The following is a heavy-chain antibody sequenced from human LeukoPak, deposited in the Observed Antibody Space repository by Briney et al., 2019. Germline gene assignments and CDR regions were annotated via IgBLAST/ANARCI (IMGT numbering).Heavy chain of an antibody. CDR1: GFTLSSYW. CDR3: ARDSWWELLLPVYYFDY. J-gene: IGHJ4*02. D-gene: IGHD1-26*01. Sequence: GGSLRLSCAASGFTLSSYWMSWVRQPPGKGLEWVANIKQDGSDKYYVDSVKGRFTISRDNAKNSLYLQMNSLRAEDTAVYYCARDSWWELLLPVYYFDYWGQGTLVTVSS. V-gene: IGHV3-7*01. CDR2: IKQDGSDK.